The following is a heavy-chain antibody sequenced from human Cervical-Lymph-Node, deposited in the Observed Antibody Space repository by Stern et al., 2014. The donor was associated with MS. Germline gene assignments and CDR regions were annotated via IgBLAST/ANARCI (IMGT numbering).Heavy chain of an antibody. V-gene: IGHV4-31*03. D-gene: IGHD2-15*01. Sequence: QVQLQESGPRLVKPSQTLSLTCTVSGCSISSRDYYWSWIRQHPEKGLGWIGYIHYTGSTYYNPSIKSRFTISIDTSKNQFSLKLSSVTAADTAIYYCARSQNGRLLHYYFDSWGQGTLVTVSS. CDR3: ARSQNGRLLHYYFDS. CDR1: GCSISSRDYY. J-gene: IGHJ4*02. CDR2: IHYTGST.